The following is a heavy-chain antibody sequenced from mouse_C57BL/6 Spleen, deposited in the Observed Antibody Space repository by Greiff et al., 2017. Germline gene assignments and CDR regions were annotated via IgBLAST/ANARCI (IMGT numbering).Heavy chain of an antibody. CDR2: IYPGDGDT. D-gene: IGHD2-3*01. CDR1: GYAFSSSW. V-gene: IGHV1-82*01. CDR3: ARDGDGLYWYFDV. J-gene: IGHJ1*03. Sequence: VKLMESGPELVKPGASVKISCKASGYAFSSSWMNWVKQRPGKGLEWIGRIYPGDGDTNYNGKFKGKATLTADKSSSTAYMQLSSLTSEDSAVYFCARDGDGLYWYFDVWGTGTTVTVSS.